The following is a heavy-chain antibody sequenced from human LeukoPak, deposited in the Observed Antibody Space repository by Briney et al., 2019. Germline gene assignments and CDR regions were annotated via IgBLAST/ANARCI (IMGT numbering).Heavy chain of an antibody. J-gene: IGHJ4*02. CDR1: GGSINSHSYY. V-gene: IGHV4-39*01. CDR2: VYYDGTS. Sequence: SETLCLTCTVSGGSINSHSYYWGWIRQPRGRGLEWIGSVYYDGTSYSNPSLKSRVGVFVDTSRDQFSLALDFVTAADTALYYCVRHVSTNTGYFDSCGQGTLVSVSS. D-gene: IGHD5-24*01. CDR3: VRHVSTNTGYFDS.